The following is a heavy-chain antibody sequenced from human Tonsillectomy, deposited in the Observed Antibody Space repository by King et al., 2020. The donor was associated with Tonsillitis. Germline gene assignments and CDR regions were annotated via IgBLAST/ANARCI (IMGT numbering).Heavy chain of an antibody. CDR2: IYWDDDK. D-gene: IGHD3-10*01. CDR1: GFSLSTSGVF. J-gene: IGHJ6*02. V-gene: IGHV2-5*02. CDR3: AHSITMVRGLYGMDV. Sequence: TLKESGPTLVKPTQTLTLTCTFSGFSLSTSGVFVGWVRQPPGKALEWLALIYWDDDKRYSPSLKTRLTITKDTSKNQVVLTMTNMDPVDTATYYCAHSITMVRGLYGMDVWGQGTTVTVSS.